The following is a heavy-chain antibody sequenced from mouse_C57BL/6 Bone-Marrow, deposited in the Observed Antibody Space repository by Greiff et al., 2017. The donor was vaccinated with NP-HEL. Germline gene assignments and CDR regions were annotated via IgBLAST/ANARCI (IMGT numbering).Heavy chain of an antibody. J-gene: IGHJ3*01. CDR1: GYTFTSYW. D-gene: IGHD3-2*02. V-gene: IGHV1-61*01. CDR3: ARGQLRLRLAY. Sequence: QVQLQQPGAELVRPGSSVKLSCKASGYTFTSYWMDWVKQRPGQGLEWIGNIYPSDSETHYNQKFKDKATLTVDKSSSTAYMQLSSLTSEDSAVYYCARGQLRLRLAYWGQGTLVTVSA. CDR2: IYPSDSET.